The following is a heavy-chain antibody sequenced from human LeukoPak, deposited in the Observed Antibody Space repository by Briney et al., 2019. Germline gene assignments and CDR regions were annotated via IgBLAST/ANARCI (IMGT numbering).Heavy chain of an antibody. CDR2: ISGDGGST. Sequence: GGSLRLSCAASGFTFDDYAMHWVRQAPGKGLEWVFLISGDGGSTYYADSVKGRFTISRDNSKNSLYLQMNSLRTEDTALYHCAEDASEWLGGGFDPWGQGTLVTVSS. CDR1: GFTFDDYA. CDR3: AEDASEWLGGGFDP. D-gene: IGHD6-19*01. V-gene: IGHV3-43*02. J-gene: IGHJ5*02.